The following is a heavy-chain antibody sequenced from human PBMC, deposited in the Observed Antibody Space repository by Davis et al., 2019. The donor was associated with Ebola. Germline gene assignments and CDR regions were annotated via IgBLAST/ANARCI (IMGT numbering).Heavy chain of an antibody. CDR1: GYTFNSYY. V-gene: IGHV1-2*04. CDR3: ARDWGGWFDP. CDR2: INPNSGGT. D-gene: IGHD3-16*01. Sequence: ASVKVSCKASGYTFNSYYIHWVRQAPGQGLEWMGWINPNSGGTNYAQKFQGWVTMTRDTSISTAYMELSRLRSDDTAVYYCARDWGGWFDPWGQGTLVTVSS. J-gene: IGHJ5*02.